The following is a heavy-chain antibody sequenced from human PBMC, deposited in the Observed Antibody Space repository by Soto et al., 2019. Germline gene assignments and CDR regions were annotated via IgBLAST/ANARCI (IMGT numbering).Heavy chain of an antibody. Sequence: QVQLVESGGGVVQPGRSLRLSCAASGFTFSSYGMHWVRQAPGKGLEWVAVIWYDGSNKYYADSVKGRFTISRDNSKNTLYLQMNSLRAEDTAVYYCARDWRIAAAGTDYWGQGTLVTVSS. V-gene: IGHV3-33*01. CDR3: ARDWRIAAAGTDY. CDR2: IWYDGSNK. J-gene: IGHJ4*02. CDR1: GFTFSSYG. D-gene: IGHD6-13*01.